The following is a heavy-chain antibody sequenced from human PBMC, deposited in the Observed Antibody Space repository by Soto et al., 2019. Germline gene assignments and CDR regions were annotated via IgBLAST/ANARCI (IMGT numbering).Heavy chain of an antibody. J-gene: IGHJ4*02. CDR2: IYYSGST. CDR3: ARDEGGYNRYFDY. Sequence: SETLSLTCTVAGGSISSYYWSWIRQPPGKGLEWIGYIYYSGSTNYNPALKSRVTISVDTSKNQFSLKLSSVTAADTAVYYCARDEGGYNRYFDYWGQGTLVTVSS. CDR1: GGSISSYY. V-gene: IGHV4-59*01. D-gene: IGHD5-12*01.